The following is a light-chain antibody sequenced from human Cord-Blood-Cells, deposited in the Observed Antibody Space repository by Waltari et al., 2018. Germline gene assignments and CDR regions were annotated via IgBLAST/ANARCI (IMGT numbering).Light chain of an antibody. CDR2: DAS. Sequence: DIQMTQSPSSLSASVGDRVTITCQASQDISNYLNRYQQKPGKDPKLLIYDASNLETGGPSRFSGSGSGTDFTFTISSLQPEDIATYYCQQYDNLPYSFGQGTKLEIK. CDR1: QDISNY. CDR3: QQYDNLPYS. J-gene: IGKJ2*03. V-gene: IGKV1-33*01.